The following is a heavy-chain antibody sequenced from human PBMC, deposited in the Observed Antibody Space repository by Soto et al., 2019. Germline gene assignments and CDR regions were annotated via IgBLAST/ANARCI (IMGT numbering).Heavy chain of an antibody. J-gene: IGHJ4*02. D-gene: IGHD3-3*01. Sequence: GASVKVYCKVSGYTLTELSMHWVRQAPGKGLEWMGGFDPEDGETIYAQKFQGRVTMTEDTSTDTAYMELSSLRSEDTAVYYCATYVLRLLEWFPDFWGQGTLVTVSS. CDR3: ATYVLRLLEWFPDF. V-gene: IGHV1-24*01. CDR1: GYTLTELS. CDR2: FDPEDGET.